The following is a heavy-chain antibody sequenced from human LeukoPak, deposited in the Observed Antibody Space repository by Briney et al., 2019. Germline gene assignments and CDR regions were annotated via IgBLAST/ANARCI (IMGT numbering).Heavy chain of an antibody. D-gene: IGHD2-21*02. CDR3: ARDPGVTNWFDP. Sequence: ASVKVSCKASGYTFTGHSIHWVRQAPGQGIEWMGWVSPKSGGTKYAQKFQGRVSMTRDTSISTVYMELTSLRSDDTAVYYCARDPGVTNWFDPWGQGTLVTVSS. J-gene: IGHJ5*02. V-gene: IGHV1-2*02. CDR1: GYTFTGHS. CDR2: VSPKSGGT.